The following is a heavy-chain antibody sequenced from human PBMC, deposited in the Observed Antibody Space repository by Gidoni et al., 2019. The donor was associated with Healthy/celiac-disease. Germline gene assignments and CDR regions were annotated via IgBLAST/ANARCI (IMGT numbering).Heavy chain of an antibody. CDR3: ARDQISGWGYSYGMDV. J-gene: IGHJ6*02. CDR2: IWYDGSNK. Sequence: SSYGMHWVLQAPGKGLEWVAVIWYDGSNKYYADSVKGRFTISRDNSKNTLYLHMNSLRAEDTAVYYCARDQISGWGYSYGMDVWGPGPTFTVSS. V-gene: IGHV3-33*01. CDR1: SSYG. D-gene: IGHD6-19*01.